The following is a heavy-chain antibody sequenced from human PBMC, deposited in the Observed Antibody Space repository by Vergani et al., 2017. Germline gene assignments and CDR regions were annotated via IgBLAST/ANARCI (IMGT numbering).Heavy chain of an antibody. Sequence: QVQLQQWGAGLLKPSETLSLTCAVYGGSFSSYYWSWIRQPPGKGLEWIGEINHSGSTNYNPSLKSRVTMSVDTSKNQFSLKLSSVTAADTAGYSCASVSLGYCISTSCVCLDYWGQRTLVTVSS. CDR1: GGSFSSYY. D-gene: IGHD2-2*01. J-gene: IGHJ4*02. V-gene: IGHV4-34*01. CDR3: ASVSLGYCISTSCVCLDY. CDR2: INHSGST.